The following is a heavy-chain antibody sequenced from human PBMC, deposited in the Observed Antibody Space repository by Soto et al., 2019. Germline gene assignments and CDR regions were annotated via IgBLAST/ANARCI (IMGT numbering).Heavy chain of an antibody. CDR2: IIPIFGTA. CDR3: ARDFGDGYNLDY. V-gene: IGHV1-69*12. Sequence: QVQLVQSGAEVKKPGSSVKVSCKASGGTFSSSAISWVRQAPGQGLEWMGGIIPIFGTANYAQKFQGRVTITADESTNTANMELSSLTFEDTAVYYGARDFGDGYNLDYWGQGTLVTVSS. D-gene: IGHD3-3*01. CDR1: GGTFSSSA. J-gene: IGHJ4*02.